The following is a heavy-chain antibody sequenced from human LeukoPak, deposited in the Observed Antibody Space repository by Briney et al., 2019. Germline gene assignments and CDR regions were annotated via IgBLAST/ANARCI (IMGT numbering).Heavy chain of an antibody. CDR1: GFTVSSKY. J-gene: IGHJ5*02. CDR2: IYSDTTA. CDR3: GKVEEGWFDP. V-gene: IGHV3-66*01. Sequence: GGSLRLSCAASGFTVSSKYMGWVRQAPGRGLEWVSVIYSDTTAYYPDSVKGRFTISRDNSKNTLYLQMNSLSTDDTAVYYCGKVEEGWFDPWGQGTLVTVSS.